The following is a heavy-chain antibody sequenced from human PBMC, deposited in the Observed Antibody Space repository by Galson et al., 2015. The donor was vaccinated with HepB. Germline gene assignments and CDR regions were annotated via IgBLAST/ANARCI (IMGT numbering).Heavy chain of an antibody. J-gene: IGHJ4*02. D-gene: IGHD5-24*01. CDR2: IRPTSGDI. CDR3: ARYNTTSSAFDY. CDR1: GFDFSSYT. V-gene: IGHV3-21*01. Sequence: SLRLSCAASGFDFSSYTMNWVRLAPGKGLEWASSIRPTSGDIYHAESLTGRFTVSRDNAKNSLSLQMNSQRAAATALYYCARYNTTSSAFDYWGQGTLVTVSS.